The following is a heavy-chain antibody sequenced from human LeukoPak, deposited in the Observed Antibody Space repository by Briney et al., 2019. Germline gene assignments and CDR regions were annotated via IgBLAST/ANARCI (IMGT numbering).Heavy chain of an antibody. J-gene: IGHJ5*02. CDR3: ARDSGWHRFDP. CDR2: IKEDGSER. CDR1: GFTFNSYW. D-gene: IGHD3-10*01. Sequence: GGSLRLSCAASGFTFNSYWMYWVRQAPGKGLEWVASIKEDGSERYYVDSVKGRFTISRDNAKNSLYLQMHSLRAEDTAVYYCARDSGWHRFDPWGQGTLVTVSS. V-gene: IGHV3-7*01.